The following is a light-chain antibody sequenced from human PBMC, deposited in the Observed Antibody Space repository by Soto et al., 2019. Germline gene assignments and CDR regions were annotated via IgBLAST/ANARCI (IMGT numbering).Light chain of an antibody. CDR3: AAWYDSLNGYV. V-gene: IGLV1-44*01. CDR1: SSNIGSNT. J-gene: IGLJ1*01. Sequence: QSVLTQSPSASGTPGQRVTISCSGSSSNIGSNTVNWYQQLPGTAPKLLIYSNNQRPSGVPDRFSGSKSGTSASLAISGLQSEDEADYYCAAWYDSLNGYVFGTGTKVTVL. CDR2: SNN.